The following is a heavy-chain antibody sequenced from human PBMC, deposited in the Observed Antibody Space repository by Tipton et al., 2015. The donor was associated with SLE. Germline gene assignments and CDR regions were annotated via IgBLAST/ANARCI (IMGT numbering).Heavy chain of an antibody. CDR1: GGSFSGYY. V-gene: IGHV4-34*01. CDR3: ARKFDY. CDR2: INHSGST. Sequence: TLSLTCAVYGGSFSGYYWSWIRQPPGKGLEWIGEINHSGSTNYSPSFQGHVTISADKSISTAYLQWSSLKASDTAMYYCARKFDYWGQGTLVTVSS. J-gene: IGHJ4*02.